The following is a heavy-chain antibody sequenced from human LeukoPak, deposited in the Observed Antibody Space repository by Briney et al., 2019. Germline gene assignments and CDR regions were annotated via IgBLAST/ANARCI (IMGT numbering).Heavy chain of an antibody. J-gene: IGHJ4*02. Sequence: ASVKVSCKASGHTFTSYGISWVRQAPGQGLEWMGWISAYNGNTNYAQKLQGRVTMTTDTSTSTAYMELSSLRSEDTAVYYCARIAAAGKLDYWGQGTLVTVSS. D-gene: IGHD6-13*01. V-gene: IGHV1-18*01. CDR3: ARIAAAGKLDY. CDR1: GHTFTSYG. CDR2: ISAYNGNT.